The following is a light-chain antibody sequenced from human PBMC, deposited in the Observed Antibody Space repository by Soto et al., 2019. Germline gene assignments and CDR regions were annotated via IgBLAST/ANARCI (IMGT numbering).Light chain of an antibody. J-gene: IGKJ3*01. Sequence: IQMTQTPYSVSASVGDRVTITCRASQGISRWLAWYQQKPGKAPKLLIYTASRLQSGVPSRFSGSGSATDFTLTISSLQPEDFATYYCQQTNSFPFTFGPGTKVDIK. V-gene: IGKV1-12*01. CDR1: QGISRW. CDR2: TAS. CDR3: QQTNSFPFT.